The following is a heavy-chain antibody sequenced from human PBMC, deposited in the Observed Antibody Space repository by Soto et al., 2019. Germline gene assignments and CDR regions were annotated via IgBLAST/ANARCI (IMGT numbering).Heavy chain of an antibody. J-gene: IGHJ5*02. CDR3: AKDRAGAVHNWFDP. Sequence: PGGSLRLSCAASGFTFSSYAISWVRQDPGKGLEWVSAISGSGGSTYYADSVKGRFTISRDNSKNTLYLQMNSLRAEDTAVYYCAKDRAGAVHNWFDPWGQGTLVTVPS. D-gene: IGHD6-19*01. CDR1: GFTFSSYA. CDR2: ISGSGGST. V-gene: IGHV3-23*01.